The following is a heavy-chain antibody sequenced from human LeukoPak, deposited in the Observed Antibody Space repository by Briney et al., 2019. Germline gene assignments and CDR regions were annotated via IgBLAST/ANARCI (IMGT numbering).Heavy chain of an antibody. D-gene: IGHD3-16*01. CDR3: LQRGFDY. J-gene: IGHJ4*02. CDR1: GFTFSSYS. Sequence: PGGSLRLSCAASGFTFSSYSMNWVRQAPGKGLEWVSSISSSSSYIYYEDSVKGRFTISRDNAKNSLYLQMNSLRVEDTAVYYCLQRGFDYWGQGALVTVSS. V-gene: IGHV3-21*01. CDR2: ISSSSSYI.